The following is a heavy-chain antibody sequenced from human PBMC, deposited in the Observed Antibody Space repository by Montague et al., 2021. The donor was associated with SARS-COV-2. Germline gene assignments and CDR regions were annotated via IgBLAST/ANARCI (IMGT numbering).Heavy chain of an antibody. V-gene: IGHV4-4*07. CDR1: GGSISSYY. Sequence: SETLSLTCGVSGGSISSYYWSWIRQPAGKGLEWIGHIQTSGTSNYNPSLRSRITMSIDTSRNQFSLGVRSVTAADTAVYFCARDRPESWRISPGLAGLFATVGHSASGMDVWGQGTTVTVS. CDR3: ARDRPESWRISPGLAGLFATVGHSASGMDV. D-gene: IGHD3-10*02. CDR2: IQTSGTS. J-gene: IGHJ6*02.